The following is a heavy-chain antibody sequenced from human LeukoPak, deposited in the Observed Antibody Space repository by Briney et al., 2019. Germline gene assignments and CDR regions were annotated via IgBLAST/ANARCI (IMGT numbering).Heavy chain of an antibody. CDR3: ARDSGTTGEVKFDP. CDR1: SGSFSGYY. J-gene: IGHJ5*02. D-gene: IGHD3-10*01. V-gene: IGHV4-34*01. CDR2: INHSVGT. Sequence: SETLSLTCSVYSGSFSGYYWSWIRQPPGKGLEWIGEINHSVGTNYNPSLKSRVTMSLDTSKNQFSLKLMSVTAADTAVYYCARDSGTTGEVKFDPWGQGTLVTVSS.